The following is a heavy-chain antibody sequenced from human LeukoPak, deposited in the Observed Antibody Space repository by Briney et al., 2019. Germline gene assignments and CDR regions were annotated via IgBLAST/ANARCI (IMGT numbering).Heavy chain of an antibody. CDR2: ISGSGGST. CDR3: AKEGLDYVWGSYRWTFDY. D-gene: IGHD3-16*02. CDR1: GFSFSDYV. J-gene: IGHJ4*02. V-gene: IGHV3-23*01. Sequence: GGSLRLSCAASGFSFSDYVMSWVRQAPGKGLEWVSAISGSGGSTYYADSVKGRFTISRDNSKNTLYLQMNSLRAEDTAVYYCAKEGLDYVWGSYRWTFDYWGQGTLVTVSS.